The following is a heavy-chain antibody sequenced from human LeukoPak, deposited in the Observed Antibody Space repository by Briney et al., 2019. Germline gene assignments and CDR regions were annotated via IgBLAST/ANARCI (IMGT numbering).Heavy chain of an antibody. J-gene: IGHJ4*02. Sequence: PGGSLRLSCAASGSTFSSSAMSWVRRAPGKGLEWVSAISNNGGYTYYADSVQGRYTISRDNSKNTLCLQMNSLRAEDTAVYYCAKQLGYCSDGSCYFPYWGQGTLVTVSS. CDR2: ISNNGGYT. CDR1: GSTFSSSA. V-gene: IGHV3-23*01. CDR3: AKQLGYCSDGSCYFPY. D-gene: IGHD2-15*01.